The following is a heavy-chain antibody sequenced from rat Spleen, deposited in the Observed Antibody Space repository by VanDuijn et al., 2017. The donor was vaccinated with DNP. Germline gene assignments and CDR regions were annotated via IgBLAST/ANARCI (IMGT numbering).Heavy chain of an antibody. V-gene: IGHV5-20*01. CDR1: GFTFSDYY. CDR3: ARGSGTYYWYFDF. Sequence: EVQLVESGGGLVQPGRSLKLSCAASGFTFSDYYMAWVRQAPTKGLEWVAYITYDGGNTYYRDSVKGRFTISRDNAKSTLYLQMNSLRSEDTATYYCARGSGTYYWYFDFWGPGTMVTVSS. CDR2: ITYDGGNT. J-gene: IGHJ1*01. D-gene: IGHD4-4*01.